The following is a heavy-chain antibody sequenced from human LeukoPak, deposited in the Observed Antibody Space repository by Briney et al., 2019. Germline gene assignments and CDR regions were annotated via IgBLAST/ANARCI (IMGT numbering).Heavy chain of an antibody. CDR3: SKAARDAFDV. Sequence: PGRSLRLSCAASGFNFDDYAMHWVRQVPGKGLEWVSGISWNSASIGYGDSVKGRFTISRDNAKKSLYLQMNSLRGEDTGLYYCSKAARDAFDVWGQGTMVTVSS. V-gene: IGHV3-9*01. CDR1: GFNFDDYA. CDR2: ISWNSASI. J-gene: IGHJ3*01.